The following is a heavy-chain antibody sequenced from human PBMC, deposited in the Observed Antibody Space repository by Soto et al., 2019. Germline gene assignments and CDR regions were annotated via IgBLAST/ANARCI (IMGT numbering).Heavy chain of an antibody. V-gene: IGHV3-30*18. CDR2: ISYDGTNK. D-gene: IGHD2-8*02. CDR3: AKQSMTHCTGGYCYIDY. Sequence: QVQLVESGGGVVQPGRSLRLSCAASGFTFRTYGMHWVRQTPGKGLEWVALISYDGTNKYYEDSVKGRFTVSRDNSENTVYLQMNSLRADDTAIYFCAKQSMTHCTGGYCYIDYWGQGTLVTVSS. CDR1: GFTFRTYG. J-gene: IGHJ4*02.